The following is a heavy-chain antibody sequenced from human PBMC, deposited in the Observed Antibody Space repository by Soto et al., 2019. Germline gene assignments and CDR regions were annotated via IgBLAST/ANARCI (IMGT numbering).Heavy chain of an antibody. J-gene: IGHJ4*02. CDR3: ARVRTYPPNSFDY. CDR2: IYYSGST. Sequence: PSETLSLTCTVSGGSISSYYWSWIRQPPGKGLEWIGYIYYSGSTNYNPSLKSRVTISVDTSKNQFSLKLSSVTAADTAVYYCARVRTYPPNSFDYSGQGTLVPVSS. V-gene: IGHV4-59*01. CDR1: GGSISSYY. D-gene: IGHD2-8*01.